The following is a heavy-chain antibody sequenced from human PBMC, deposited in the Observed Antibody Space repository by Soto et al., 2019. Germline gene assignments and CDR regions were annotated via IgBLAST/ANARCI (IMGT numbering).Heavy chain of an antibody. CDR1: GGTFSSYA. CDR3: ARDRAAMGANQDLDY. V-gene: IGHV1-69*01. D-gene: IGHD1-26*01. J-gene: IGHJ4*02. Sequence: QVQLVQSGAEVKKPGSSGKVSCKASGGTFSSYASSWVRQAPGQGLEWMGGILTIFGTANYAQKFQGRVTITADEYTSTAYMELSSLRSEDKAVDDCARDRAAMGANQDLDYWGQGTLVTVSS. CDR2: ILTIFGTA.